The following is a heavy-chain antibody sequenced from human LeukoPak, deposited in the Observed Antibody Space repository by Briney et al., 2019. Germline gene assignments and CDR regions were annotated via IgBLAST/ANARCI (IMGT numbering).Heavy chain of an antibody. Sequence: SETLSLTCTVSGGSISSSSYYWGWIRQPPGKGLEWIGRFYYSGSTYYNPSLKSRVTISVDTSKNQFSLKLSSVTAADTAVYYCARDCSGGSCYSGSLDYWGQGTLVTVSS. CDR3: ARDCSGGSCYSGSLDY. D-gene: IGHD2-15*01. CDR2: FYYSGST. CDR1: GGSISSSSYY. V-gene: IGHV4-39*07. J-gene: IGHJ4*02.